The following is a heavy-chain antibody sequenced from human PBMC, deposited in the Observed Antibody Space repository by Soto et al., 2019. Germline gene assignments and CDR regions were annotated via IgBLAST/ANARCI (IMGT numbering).Heavy chain of an antibody. D-gene: IGHD6-13*01. CDR2: ISAST. CDR3: AIRMYSTRWYYLDY. Sequence: EMHLLESGGGLVQAGGSLRLSCAASGFTVSSYALNWVRQAPGKGLEWVSGISASTYYADSVKGRFTISRDTSKNTLYLQRNSLRAEDTAIYFCAIRMYSTRWYYLDYGGQGTLVTVSS. V-gene: IGHV3-23*01. J-gene: IGHJ4*02. CDR1: GFTVSSYA.